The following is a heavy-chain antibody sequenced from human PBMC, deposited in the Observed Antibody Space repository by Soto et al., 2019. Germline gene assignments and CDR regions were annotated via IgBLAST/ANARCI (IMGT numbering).Heavy chain of an antibody. V-gene: IGHV4-39*07. CDR3: ARDRVDTAMVKDYYYGMDV. D-gene: IGHD5-18*01. CDR1: GDSIISSDFY. J-gene: IGHJ6*02. CDR2: IFYLGSS. Sequence: SETLSLTCTVSGDSIISSDFYSGWVRQPPGRGLEWIGSIFYLGSSYYTPSLKSRVTISVDTSKNQFSLKLSSVTAADTAVYYCARDRVDTAMVKDYYYGMDVWGQGTTVTVS.